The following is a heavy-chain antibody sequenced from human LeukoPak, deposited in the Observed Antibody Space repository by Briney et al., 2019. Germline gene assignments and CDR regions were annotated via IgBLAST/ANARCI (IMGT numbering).Heavy chain of an antibody. CDR1: GFTFSSYG. J-gene: IGHJ6*02. CDR3: AKGTGDSSCMDA. D-gene: IGHD6-19*01. V-gene: IGHV3-30*18. CDR2: ISYDGSNK. Sequence: GGSLRLSCAASGFTFSSYGMHWVRQAXGKGLEWVAVISYDGSNKYYADSVKGRFTISRDNSKNTLYLQMNSLRAEDTAVYYCAKGTGDSSCMDAWGQGTTVTVSS.